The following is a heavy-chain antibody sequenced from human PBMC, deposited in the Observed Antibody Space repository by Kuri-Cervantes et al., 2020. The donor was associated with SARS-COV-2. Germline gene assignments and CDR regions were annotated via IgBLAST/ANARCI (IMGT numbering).Heavy chain of an antibody. CDR3: ARGNTIPSTVTWFDP. D-gene: IGHD4-17*01. CDR2: TYYRSKWYN. CDR1: GDSVSSNSAA. J-gene: IGHJ5*02. Sequence: LRLSCAISGDSVSSNSAAWNWIRQSPSRGLEWLGRTYYRSKWYNDYAVSVKSRITINPDTSKNQFSLQLNSVTPEDTAVYYCARGNTIPSTVTWFDPWGQGTLVTVSS. V-gene: IGHV6-1*01.